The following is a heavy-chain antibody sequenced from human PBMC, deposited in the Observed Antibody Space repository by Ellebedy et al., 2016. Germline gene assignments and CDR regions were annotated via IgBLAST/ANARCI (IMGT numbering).Heavy chain of an antibody. J-gene: IGHJ4*02. D-gene: IGHD1-26*01. CDR2: ISAYNGNT. V-gene: IGHV1-18*04. CDR3: ARDAPGLVGALGY. Sequence: ASVKVSXXASGYTFTSYYMHWVRQAPGQGLEWMGWISAYNGNTNYAQKLQGRVTMTTDTSTSTAYMELSSLRSEDTAVYYCARDAPGLVGALGYWGQGTLVTVSS. CDR1: GYTFTSYY.